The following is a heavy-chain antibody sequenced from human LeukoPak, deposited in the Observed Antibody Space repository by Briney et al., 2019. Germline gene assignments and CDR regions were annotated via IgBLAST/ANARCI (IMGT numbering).Heavy chain of an antibody. J-gene: IGHJ4*02. CDR3: ARTRLWFGESGDY. Sequence: PSETLSLTCTVSGGSISSYYWSWIRQPPGKGLEWIGYIYYSGSTNYNPSLKSRVTISVDTSKNQFSLKLSSVTAADTAVYYCARTRLWFGESGDYWGQGTLVTVSS. D-gene: IGHD3-10*01. V-gene: IGHV4-59*12. CDR2: IYYSGST. CDR1: GGSISSYY.